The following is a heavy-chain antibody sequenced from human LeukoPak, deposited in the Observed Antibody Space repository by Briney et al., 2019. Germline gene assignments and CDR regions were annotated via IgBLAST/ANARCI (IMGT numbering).Heavy chain of an antibody. D-gene: IGHD6-19*01. CDR1: GCSISSYY. J-gene: IGHJ6*02. V-gene: IGHV4-59*01. CDR3: ARTGLAVAGTPYYYYGMDV. Sequence: PSETLSLTCTVSGCSISSYYWSWIRQPPGKGLEWIGYIYYSGSTNYNPSLKSRVTISVDTSKNQFSLKLSSVTAADTAVYYCARTGLAVAGTPYYYYGMDVWGQGTTVTVSS. CDR2: IYYSGST.